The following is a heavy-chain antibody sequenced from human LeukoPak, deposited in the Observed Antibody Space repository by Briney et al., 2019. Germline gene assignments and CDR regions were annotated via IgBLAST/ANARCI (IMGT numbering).Heavy chain of an antibody. CDR1: GGTFSSYA. CDR3: ARTGGNLNDAFDI. D-gene: IGHD4-23*01. Sequence: SVKVSCKASGGTFSSYAISWVRQAPGQGLEWMGGIIPIFGTANYAQKFQGRVTITADESTSTAYMELSSLRSEDTAVYYCARTGGNLNDAFDIWGQGTMVTVSS. CDR2: IIPIFGTA. J-gene: IGHJ3*02. V-gene: IGHV1-69*13.